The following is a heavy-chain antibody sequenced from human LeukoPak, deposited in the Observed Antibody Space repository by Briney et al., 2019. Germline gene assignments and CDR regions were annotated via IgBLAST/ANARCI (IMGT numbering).Heavy chain of an antibody. CDR3: AREGIAAAGTYYYYGMDV. V-gene: IGHV3-21*01. J-gene: IGHJ6*04. CDR1: GFTFSSYS. D-gene: IGHD6-13*01. CDR2: ISSSSSYI. Sequence: AGGSLRLSCAASGFTFSSYSMNWVRQAPGKGLEWVSSISSSSSYIYYADSVKGRFTISRDNAKNSLCLQMNSLRAEDTAVYYCAREGIAAAGTYYYYGMDVWGKGTTVTVSS.